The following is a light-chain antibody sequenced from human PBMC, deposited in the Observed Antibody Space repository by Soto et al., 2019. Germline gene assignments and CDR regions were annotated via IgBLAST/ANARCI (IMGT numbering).Light chain of an antibody. CDR2: GAS. CDR1: QSVSSSY. Sequence: ESVLKQSPGTLSLSPGERATLSCRASQSVSSSYLAWYQQRPGQAPRLLIYGASSRAPGIPDRFSGSGSGTDFTLTISILEPEDFAVYYCQQYGSSLYTFGQGTKLEIK. J-gene: IGKJ2*01. CDR3: QQYGSSLYT. V-gene: IGKV3-20*01.